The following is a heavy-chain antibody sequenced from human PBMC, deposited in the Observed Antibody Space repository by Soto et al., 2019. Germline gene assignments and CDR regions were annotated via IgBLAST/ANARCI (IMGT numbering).Heavy chain of an antibody. J-gene: IGHJ6*02. CDR2: IYPGDSDT. CDR1: GYKFTSNW. Sequence: PGESLKISYKASGYKFTSNWIAWVRQKPGKGLEWMGIIYPGDSDTRYSPSFQGQVTISRDNAKNSLFLQMNSLRPEDTALYYCAKDLNSYSYGHHYYYYGLDVWGQGTTVTVSS. D-gene: IGHD5-18*01. V-gene: IGHV5-51*01. CDR3: AKDLNSYSYGHHYYYYGLDV.